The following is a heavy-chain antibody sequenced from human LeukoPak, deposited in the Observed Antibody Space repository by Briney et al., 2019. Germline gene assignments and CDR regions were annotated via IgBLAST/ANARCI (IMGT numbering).Heavy chain of an antibody. CDR3: ASVYIPPTWFDL. Sequence: PGGSLRLSCAASGFTLNRYRMHWVRQAPGKGLVWVSRINIDGSVTNYADSVKGRFTISRDNAKNTLYLQMNSLSAEDPAVYYCASVYIPPTWFDLWGQGTLVTVSS. CDR1: GFTLNRYR. D-gene: IGHD5/OR15-5a*01. J-gene: IGHJ5*02. CDR2: INIDGSVT. V-gene: IGHV3-74*01.